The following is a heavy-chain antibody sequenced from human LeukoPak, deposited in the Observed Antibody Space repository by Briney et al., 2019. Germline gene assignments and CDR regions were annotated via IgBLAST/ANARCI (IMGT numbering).Heavy chain of an antibody. D-gene: IGHD6-19*01. J-gene: IGHJ6*02. CDR2: ISWNSGSI. V-gene: IGHV3-9*01. Sequence: GGSLRLSCAASGFTIDDYAMHWVRQAPGKGLEWVSGISWNSGSIGYADSVKGRFTISRDNAKNSLYLQMNSLRAEDTALYYCAKGMYSSGWYDYYYYGMDVWGQGTTVTVSS. CDR1: GFTIDDYA. CDR3: AKGMYSSGWYDYYYYGMDV.